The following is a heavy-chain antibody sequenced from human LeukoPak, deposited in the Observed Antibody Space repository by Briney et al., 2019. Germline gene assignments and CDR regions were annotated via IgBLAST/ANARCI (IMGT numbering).Heavy chain of an antibody. CDR3: ATYYYDSSGYSHFDY. D-gene: IGHD3-22*01. CDR2: IIPIFGTA. J-gene: IGHJ4*02. CDR1: GGTFSSYA. Sequence: SVKVSCKASGGTFSSYAISWVRQAPGQGLEWMRGIIPIFGTANYAQKFQGRVTITADESTSTAYMELSSLRSEDTAVYYCATYYYDSSGYSHFDYWGQGTLVTVSS. V-gene: IGHV1-69*13.